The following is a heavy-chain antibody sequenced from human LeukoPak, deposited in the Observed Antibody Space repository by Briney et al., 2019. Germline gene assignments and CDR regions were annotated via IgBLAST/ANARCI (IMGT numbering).Heavy chain of an antibody. D-gene: IGHD3-9*01. V-gene: IGHV2-5*01. Sequence: SGPTLVNPTQTLTLTCTFSDFSLSTPGMGVAWIRQPPGKAPEWLVMIYYNDDKRYSPSLRSRLTITKHTSKNQVVLTMTNVDVVDTAAYYCAHLVVTIDWRSYFDYWGQGILVTVSS. CDR3: AHLVVTIDWRSYFDY. J-gene: IGHJ4*02. CDR1: DFSLSTPGMG. CDR2: IYYNDDK.